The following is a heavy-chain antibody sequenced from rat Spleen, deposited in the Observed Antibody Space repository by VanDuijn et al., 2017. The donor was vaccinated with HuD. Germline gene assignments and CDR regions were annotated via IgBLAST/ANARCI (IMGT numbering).Heavy chain of an antibody. V-gene: IGHV2-43*01. D-gene: IGHD5-1*01. J-gene: IGHJ1*01. Sequence: QVQLKESGPGLVQPSQTLSLTCTVSGFSLTNYHVSWVRQPPGKGLEWMGVIWTGGNTAYNSLLKSRLSISRDTSKSQVFLKMNSLQTEDTATYYCARITGSGYWYFDFWGPGTMVTVSS. CDR1: GFSLTNYH. CDR2: IWTGGNT. CDR3: ARITGSGYWYFDF.